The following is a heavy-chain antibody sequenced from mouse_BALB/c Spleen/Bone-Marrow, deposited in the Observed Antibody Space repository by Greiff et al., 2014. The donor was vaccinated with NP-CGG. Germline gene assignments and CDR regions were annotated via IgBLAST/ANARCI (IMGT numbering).Heavy chain of an antibody. J-gene: IGHJ3*01. CDR1: GYAFSSYW. Sequence: QVQLQQSGAELVRPGSSVKISCKASGYAFSSYWTNWVRQRPGQGLEWIGQIYPGDGDTNYNGKFKGKATLTADRSSSTAYMQLSSLTSEDSAVYFCARTPWFAYWGQGTLVTVSA. V-gene: IGHV1-80*01. CDR2: IYPGDGDT. CDR3: ARTPWFAY.